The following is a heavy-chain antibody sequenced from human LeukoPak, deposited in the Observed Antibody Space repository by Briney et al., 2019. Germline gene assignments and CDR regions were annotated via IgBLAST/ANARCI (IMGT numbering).Heavy chain of an antibody. CDR3: ARERPFYFDY. J-gene: IGHJ4*02. CDR1: GVTSSTYW. CDR2: IKQDGSEK. V-gene: IGHV3-7*01. Sequence: GGSLRLSCAASGVTSSTYWMSWVRQAPGKGLEWVANIKQDGSEKYYVDSVKGRFTISRDNAKNSLYLEMNSLRAEDTAVYYCARERPFYFDYWGQGTLVTVSS. D-gene: IGHD1-1*01.